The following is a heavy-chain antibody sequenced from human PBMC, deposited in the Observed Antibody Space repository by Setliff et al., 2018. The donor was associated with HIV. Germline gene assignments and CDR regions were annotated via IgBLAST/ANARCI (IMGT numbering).Heavy chain of an antibody. Sequence: SVKVSCKASGGTFSSYAISWVRQAPGQGLEWMGGIIPIFGTANYAQKFQGRVTITADESTSTAYMELSSLRSEDTAVYYCARHGVVTPVHYYYYYMDVWGKGTTVTVYS. V-gene: IGHV1-69*13. CDR1: GGTFSSYA. J-gene: IGHJ6*03. CDR3: ARHGVVTPVHYYYYYMDV. CDR2: IIPIFGTA. D-gene: IGHD2-21*02.